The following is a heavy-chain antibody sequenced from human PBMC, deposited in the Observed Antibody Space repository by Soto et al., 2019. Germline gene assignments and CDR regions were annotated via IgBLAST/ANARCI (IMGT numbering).Heavy chain of an antibody. J-gene: IGHJ6*02. CDR2: IYYSGST. CDR3: ARAFGYSYGFFYYYYGMDV. V-gene: IGHV4-30-4*01. D-gene: IGHD5-18*01. CDR1: GGSISSGDYY. Sequence: QVQLQESGPGLVKPSQTLSLTCTVSGGSISSGDYYWSWIRQPPGKGLEWIGYIYYSGSTYYNPSLKSRVTISVDTSKNQFSLKLSSVTAANTAVYYCARAFGYSYGFFYYYYGMDVWGQGTTVTVSS.